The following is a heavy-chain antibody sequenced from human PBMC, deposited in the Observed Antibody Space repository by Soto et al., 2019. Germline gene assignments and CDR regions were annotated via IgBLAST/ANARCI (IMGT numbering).Heavy chain of an antibody. CDR2: IPQDGVDG. CDR3: ARDHWILPAHDFFYGSDV. Sequence: PGRSLRLSCEVSGFIFSMYSMSWVRQTPGKGLEWVAKIPQDGVDGHYADAVKCRFTISRDNGKNSLYLQMNNLRAEDTAVYYCARDHWILPAHDFFYGSDVWGRGATVTVSS. V-gene: IGHV3-7*03. D-gene: IGHD5-18*01. CDR1: GFIFSMYS. J-gene: IGHJ6*02.